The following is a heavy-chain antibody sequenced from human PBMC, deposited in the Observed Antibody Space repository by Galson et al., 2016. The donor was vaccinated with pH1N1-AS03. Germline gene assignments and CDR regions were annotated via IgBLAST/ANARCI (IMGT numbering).Heavy chain of an antibody. CDR2: ISYDGTNR. CDR1: GFTFNNYP. D-gene: IGHD1-26*01. J-gene: IGHJ4*02. Sequence: SLRLSCAASGFTFNNYPMHWVRQAPGKGLEWEAIISYDGTNRHYADSVKGRFTISRDNSKNTLHLQMNTLRVEDTAMYYCARGVSPPSENYYGAGFDYWGQGSLVAVSS. V-gene: IGHV3-30*04. CDR3: ARGVSPPSENYYGAGFDY.